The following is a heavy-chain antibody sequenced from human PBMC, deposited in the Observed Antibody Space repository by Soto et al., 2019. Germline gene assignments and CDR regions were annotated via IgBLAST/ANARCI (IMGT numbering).Heavy chain of an antibody. CDR3: AHTVLRYFDWPRPVFDY. V-gene: IGHV2-5*01. CDR2: IYWNDDK. Sequence: GSGPTLVNPPQTLTLTCTFSGFSLSTSGVGVGWIRQPPGKALEWLALIYWNDDKRYSPSLKSRLTITKDTSKNQVVLTMTNMDPVDTATYYCAHTVLRYFDWPRPVFDYWGQGTLVTVSS. J-gene: IGHJ4*02. D-gene: IGHD3-9*01. CDR1: GFSLSTSGVG.